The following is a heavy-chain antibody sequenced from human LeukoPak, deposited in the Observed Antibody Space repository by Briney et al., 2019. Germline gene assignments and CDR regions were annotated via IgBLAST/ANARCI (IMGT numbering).Heavy chain of an antibody. Sequence: GGSLRLSCAASGFNFSSYEMHWVRQAPGKGLEWVSYISSSGSTIYYVDSVKGRFTISRDNAKNSLYLQMNSLRAEDTAVYYCARVWVTTLDSWGQGTLVTVSS. CDR1: GFNFSSYE. J-gene: IGHJ5*02. V-gene: IGHV3-48*03. CDR2: ISSSGSTI. CDR3: ARVWVTTLDS. D-gene: IGHD2-21*02.